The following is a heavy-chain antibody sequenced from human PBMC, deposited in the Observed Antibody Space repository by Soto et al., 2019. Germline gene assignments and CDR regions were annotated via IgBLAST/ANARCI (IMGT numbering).Heavy chain of an antibody. CDR2: IYYSGST. CDR1: GGSISSGGYY. V-gene: IGHV4-31*03. D-gene: IGHD6-13*01. CDR3: ARGGHPGGSSWCFDY. J-gene: IGHJ4*02. Sequence: QVQLQESGPGLVKPSQTLSLTCTVSGGSISSGGYYWSWIRQHPGKGLEWIGYIYYSGSTYYNPSLKSRVTIPVDTSKNQFSLKLSSVTAADTAVYYCARGGHPGGSSWCFDYWGQGTLVTVSS.